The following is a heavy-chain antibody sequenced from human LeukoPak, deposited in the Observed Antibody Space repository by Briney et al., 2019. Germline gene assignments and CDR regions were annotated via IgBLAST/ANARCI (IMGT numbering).Heavy chain of an antibody. CDR3: ARASGYGARTGWYFDL. J-gene: IGHJ2*01. CDR2: IYYSGST. Sequence: SETLSLTCTVSGGSISSYYWSWIRQPPGKGLEWIGYIYYSGSTNYNPSLKSRGTISVDTSKNQFSLKLSSVTAADTAVYYCARASGYGARTGWYFDLWGRGTLVTVSS. V-gene: IGHV4-59*01. D-gene: IGHD4-17*01. CDR1: GGSISSYY.